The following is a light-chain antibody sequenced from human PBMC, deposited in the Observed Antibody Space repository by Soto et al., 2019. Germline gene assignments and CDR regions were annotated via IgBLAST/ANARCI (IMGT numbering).Light chain of an antibody. V-gene: IGLV2-14*01. CDR1: SSDIGTYNY. CDR2: DVS. CDR3: SSYTSSSTSVV. J-gene: IGLJ2*01. Sequence: QSALTQPASVSGSPGQSITISCTGTSSDIGTYNYVSWYQQHPGKAPKLMIYDVSNRPSGVSDRFSGSKSGNTASLTISGLQAEDEAEDYCSSYTSSSTSVVFGGGTQLTVL.